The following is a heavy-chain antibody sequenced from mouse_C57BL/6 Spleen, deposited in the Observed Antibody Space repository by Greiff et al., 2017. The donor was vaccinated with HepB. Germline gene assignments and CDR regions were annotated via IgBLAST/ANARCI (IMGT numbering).Heavy chain of an antibody. D-gene: IGHD2-2*01. V-gene: IGHV1-59*01. CDR2: IDPSDSYT. CDR3: ARSNYGYDVAWFAY. CDR1: GYTFTSYW. Sequence: QVQLQQPGAELVRPGTSVKLSCKASGYTFTSYWMHWVKQRPGQGLEWIGVIDPSDSYTNYNQKFKGKATLTVDTSSSTAYMQRSSLTSEDSAVYYCARSNYGYDVAWFAYWGQGTLSLSLQ. J-gene: IGHJ3*01.